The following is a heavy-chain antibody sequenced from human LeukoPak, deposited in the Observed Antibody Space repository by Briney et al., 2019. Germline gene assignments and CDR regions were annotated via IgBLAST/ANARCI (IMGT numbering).Heavy chain of an antibody. CDR3: ASSITIIVVVLLY. CDR2: INPNSGGT. Sequence: AASVKVSSKASGYTFTGYYMHWVRQAPGQGLEWMGWINPNSGGTNYAQKFQGRVTMTRDTSISTAYMELSRLRSDDTAVYYCASSITIIVVVLLYWGQGTLVTVSS. J-gene: IGHJ4*02. D-gene: IGHD3-22*01. V-gene: IGHV1-2*02. CDR1: GYTFTGYY.